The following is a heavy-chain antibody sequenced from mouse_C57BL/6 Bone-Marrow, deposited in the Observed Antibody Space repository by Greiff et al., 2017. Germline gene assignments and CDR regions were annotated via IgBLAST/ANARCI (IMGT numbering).Heavy chain of an antibody. V-gene: IGHV14-4*01. CDR1: GFNIKDDY. CDR2: IDPENGDT. J-gene: IGHJ1*03. CDR3: TTGTPVYGYFDV. Sequence: EVQLQQSGAELVRPGASVKLSCTASGFNIKDDYMHWVKQRPEQGLEWIGWIDPENGDTEYASKFQGKATITADTSSNTAYLQLRSLTSEDTAVDYGTTGTPVYGYFDVWGTGTTVTVAS. D-gene: IGHD4-1*01.